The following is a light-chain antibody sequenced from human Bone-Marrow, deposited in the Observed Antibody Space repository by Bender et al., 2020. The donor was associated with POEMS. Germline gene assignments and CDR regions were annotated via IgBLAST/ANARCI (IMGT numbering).Light chain of an antibody. CDR1: SSDVGGYNY. J-gene: IGLJ2*01. CDR2: EVS. V-gene: IGLV2-11*01. CDR3: SSYAGSNRVV. Sequence: QSALTQPRSVSGSPGQSVTISCTGTSSDVGGYNYVSWYKQHPGKAPKLLIFEVSKRPSGVPDRVSGSKSGNTASLTVSGLQAEDEADYYCSSYAGSNRVVFGGGTKVTVL.